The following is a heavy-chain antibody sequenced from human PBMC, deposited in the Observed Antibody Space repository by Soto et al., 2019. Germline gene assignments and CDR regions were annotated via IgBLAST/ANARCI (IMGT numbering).Heavy chain of an antibody. CDR3: FGDSPVWVCYGMDF. CDR1: GFSFTNAW. J-gene: IGHJ6*02. CDR2: IKIKTDGAKT. V-gene: IGHV3-15*05. Sequence: GGSLRLSCAASGFSFTNAWMSLVRQAPGKGLECIGRIKIKTDGAKTDYAGPVKGRFTISRDDSKKTMFVQMNGPKTEDTAVYYCFGDSPVWVCYGMDFWAQGTTVTVSS. D-gene: IGHD4-17*01.